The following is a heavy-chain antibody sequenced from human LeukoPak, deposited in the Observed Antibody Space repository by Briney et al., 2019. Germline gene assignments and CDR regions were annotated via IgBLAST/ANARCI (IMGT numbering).Heavy chain of an antibody. CDR1: GGTFSSYA. D-gene: IGHD3-3*01. CDR2: IIPILGMA. J-gene: IGHJ4*02. V-gene: IGHV1-69*04. CDR3: ARDGGVVITTEDY. Sequence: ASVKVSCKASGGTFSSYAISWVRQAPGQGLEWMGRIIPILGMANYAQKFQGRVTITADKSTSTAYMELSSLRSEDTAVYYCARDGGVVITTEDYWGQGTLVTVSS.